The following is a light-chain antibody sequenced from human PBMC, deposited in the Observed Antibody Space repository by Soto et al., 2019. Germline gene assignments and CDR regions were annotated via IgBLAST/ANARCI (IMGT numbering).Light chain of an antibody. V-gene: IGLV2-14*03. J-gene: IGLJ1*01. Sequence: QSALTQPASVSGSPGQSITISCTGTSSDVGGYNYVSWYQQHPGKAPKLMIYDVSNRPSGVSNRFSGSKSGNTASLIISGLQAEDEGDYYCSSYTSSSTLDVFGTGTKLTVL. CDR3: SSYTSSSTLDV. CDR1: SSDVGGYNY. CDR2: DVS.